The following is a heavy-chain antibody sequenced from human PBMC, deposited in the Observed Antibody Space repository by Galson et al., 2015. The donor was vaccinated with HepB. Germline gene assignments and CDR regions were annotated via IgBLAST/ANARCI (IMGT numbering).Heavy chain of an antibody. Sequence: SLRLSCAASGFTFSSYSMNWVRQAPGKGLEWVSSISSSSSYIYYADSVKGRFTISRDNAKNSLYLQMNSLRAEDTAVYYCARVGAAADIITRSVDYWGQGTLVTVSS. CDR3: ARVGAAADIITRSVDY. CDR2: ISSSSSYI. J-gene: IGHJ4*02. CDR1: GFTFSSYS. D-gene: IGHD6-13*01. V-gene: IGHV3-21*01.